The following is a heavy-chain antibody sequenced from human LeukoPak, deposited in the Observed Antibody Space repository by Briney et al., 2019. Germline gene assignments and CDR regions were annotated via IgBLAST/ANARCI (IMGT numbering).Heavy chain of an antibody. J-gene: IGHJ4*02. CDR1: GFTFSSYG. Sequence: GGSLRLSCAASGFTFSSYGMSWVRQAPGKGLEWVSAISGSGGSTYYADSVKGRFTISRDNSKNTLYLQMNSLRAEDTAVYYCAKLSIAAAGNYYFDYWGQGTLVTVSS. V-gene: IGHV3-23*01. CDR2: ISGSGGST. D-gene: IGHD6-13*01. CDR3: AKLSIAAAGNYYFDY.